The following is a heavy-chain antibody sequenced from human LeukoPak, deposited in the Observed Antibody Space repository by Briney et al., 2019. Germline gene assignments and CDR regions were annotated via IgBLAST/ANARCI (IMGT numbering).Heavy chain of an antibody. CDR2: IIPIFGTA. CDR1: GGTFSSYA. V-gene: IGHV1-69*01. CDR3: ARGNDIVVVPAFDI. J-gene: IGHJ3*02. D-gene: IGHD2-2*01. Sequence: SVKVSCKASGGTFSSYAISWVRQAPGQGLEWMGGIIPIFGTANYAQKFQGRVTITADESTSTAYMELSSLRSEDTAVYYCARGNDIVVVPAFDIWGQGTMVTVSS.